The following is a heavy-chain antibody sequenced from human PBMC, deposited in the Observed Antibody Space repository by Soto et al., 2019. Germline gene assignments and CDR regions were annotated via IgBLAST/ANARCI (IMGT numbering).Heavy chain of an antibody. CDR2: ISYDGNNE. J-gene: IGHJ3*02. D-gene: IGHD1-26*01. CDR1: GFTFSAYT. CDR3: ARDGYSGKSEGFDI. Sequence: QVQLVESGGGVVQPGRSLRLSCAASGFTFSAYTMHWVRQPPGKGLEWVAVISYDGNNEYYTDPVKGRFTVSRDNSKSKLYLQMKSLKSEDTAVYYCARDGYSGKSEGFDIWGQGTMVTVSS. V-gene: IGHV3-30-3*01.